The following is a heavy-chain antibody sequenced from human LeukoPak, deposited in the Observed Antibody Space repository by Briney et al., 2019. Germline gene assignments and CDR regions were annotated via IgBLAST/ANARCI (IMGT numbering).Heavy chain of an antibody. D-gene: IGHD3-22*01. J-gene: IGHJ4*02. CDR3: AIEDSSDYYSFDY. CDR1: GFTFSSYA. Sequence: PGGSLRLSCAASGFTFSSYAMSWVRQAPGKGLEWVSAISESGGYTKYADPVKGRFTISRDNSKNTLYLQMNSLKAEDTAAYYCAIEDSSDYYSFDYWGQGTLVTVSS. CDR2: ISESGGYT. V-gene: IGHV3-23*01.